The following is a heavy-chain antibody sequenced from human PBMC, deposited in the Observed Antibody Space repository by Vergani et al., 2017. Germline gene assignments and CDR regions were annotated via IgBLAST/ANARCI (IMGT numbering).Heavy chain of an antibody. CDR1: GGSFSGYY. Sequence: QVQLQQWGAGLLKPSETLSLTCAVYGGSFSGYYWSWIRQPPGKGLEWIGEINHSGSTNYNPSIKSRGTISVDTSKNQFSLKLSSVTAADTAVYYCAKEIEYSSSWGQGTLVTVSS. CDR3: AKEIEYSSS. D-gene: IGHD6-6*01. J-gene: IGHJ5*02. V-gene: IGHV4-34*01. CDR2: INHSGST.